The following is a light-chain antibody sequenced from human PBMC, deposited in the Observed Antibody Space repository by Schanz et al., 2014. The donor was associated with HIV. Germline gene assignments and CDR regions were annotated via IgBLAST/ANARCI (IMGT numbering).Light chain of an antibody. V-gene: IGLV2-14*01. CDR3: NSYTSSSTLV. CDR2: DVS. Sequence: SALTQPASVSGSPGQSITISCTGTSSDVGGYNYVSWYQQHPGKAPKLMIYDVSSRPSGVSNRFSGSKSGNTASLTISGLQAEDEADYYCNSYTSSSTLVFGGGTKLTVL. CDR1: SSDVGGYNY. J-gene: IGLJ2*01.